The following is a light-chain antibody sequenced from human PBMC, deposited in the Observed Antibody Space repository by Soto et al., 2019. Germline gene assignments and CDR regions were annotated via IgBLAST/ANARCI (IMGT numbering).Light chain of an antibody. CDR3: QQYDTSPVT. V-gene: IGKV3-20*01. CDR2: GAS. CDR1: QSVSSSY. Sequence: EIVLTQSPGTLSLSPGERATLSCRASQSVSSSYLAWYQQKPGQAPRLLIYGASIRATGIPDRFSGSGSGTDFTLTISSLEPEDFAVYYFQQYDTSPVTFGQGTKVQIK. J-gene: IGKJ1*01.